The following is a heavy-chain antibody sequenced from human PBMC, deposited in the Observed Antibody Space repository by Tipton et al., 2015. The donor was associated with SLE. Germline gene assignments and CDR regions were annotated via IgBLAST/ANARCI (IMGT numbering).Heavy chain of an antibody. CDR1: GGSISSYY. D-gene: IGHD1-14*01. Sequence: TLSLTCTVSGGSISSYYWTWIRQPPGKGLEWIGYIYYSGSTDYNPSLKSRVTISGDTSKNQFSMRLNSVTAADTAVYYCARNPGYWGRGTLVTVSS. V-gene: IGHV4-59*01. J-gene: IGHJ4*02. CDR3: ARNPGY. CDR2: IYYSGST.